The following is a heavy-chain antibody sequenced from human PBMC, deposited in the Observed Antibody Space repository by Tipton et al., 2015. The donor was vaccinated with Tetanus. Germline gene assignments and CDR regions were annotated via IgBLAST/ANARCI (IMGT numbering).Heavy chain of an antibody. CDR1: GGTFGSYA. V-gene: IGHV1-8*01. CDR3: ASGSAIRHGLDV. J-gene: IGHJ6*02. CDR2: LNPKTGST. Sequence: QLVQSGAEVKKPGSSVKVSCEASGGTFGSYAVNWVRQAAGRGFEWVAWLNPKTGSTAYAQKFQGRISVTTDTSISTAYMELSSLRFDDTAVYYCASGSAIRHGLDVWGHGTTVIVSS. D-gene: IGHD2-2*01.